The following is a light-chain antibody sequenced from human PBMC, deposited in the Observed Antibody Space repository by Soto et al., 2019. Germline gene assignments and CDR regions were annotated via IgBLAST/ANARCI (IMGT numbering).Light chain of an antibody. CDR3: SSYSSSTVRYV. CDR2: EVS. V-gene: IGLV2-14*01. Sequence: QSVLTQPASVSGSPGQSIIMSCTGTSSDVGSYDFVSWYQQHPGKAPKLLIYEVSNRPSGVSARFSGSKSDNTASLTISGLQAADEADYFCSSYSSSTVRYVFGSGTKVTVL. CDR1: SSDVGSYDF. J-gene: IGLJ1*01.